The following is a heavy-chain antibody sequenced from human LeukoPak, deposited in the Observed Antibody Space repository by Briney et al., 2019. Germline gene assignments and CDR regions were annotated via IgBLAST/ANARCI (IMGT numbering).Heavy chain of an antibody. D-gene: IGHD1-14*01. Sequence: ASVKVSCKVSGYTLTELSMHWVRQAPGKGLEWMGGFDPEDGETIYAQKFQGRVTMTEDTSTDTAYMELSSLRSEDTAVYYCATDLTFKDYYGMDVWGQGTTVTVSS. CDR1: GYTLTELS. CDR2: FDPEDGET. CDR3: ATDLTFKDYYGMDV. V-gene: IGHV1-24*01. J-gene: IGHJ6*02.